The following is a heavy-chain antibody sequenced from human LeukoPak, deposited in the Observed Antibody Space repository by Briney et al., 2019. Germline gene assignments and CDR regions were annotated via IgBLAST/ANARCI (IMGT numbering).Heavy chain of an antibody. J-gene: IGHJ6*04. V-gene: IGHV3-74*01. CDR2: INSDGSST. Sequence: GGSLRLSCAASGFTFSSYWMHWVRQAPGKGLMWVSRINSDGSSTSYADSVKGRLTISRDNAKNTLYLQMDSLRAEDTAVYYCASLTGKDVWGKGTTVTISS. CDR1: GFTFSSYW. CDR3: ASLTGKDV.